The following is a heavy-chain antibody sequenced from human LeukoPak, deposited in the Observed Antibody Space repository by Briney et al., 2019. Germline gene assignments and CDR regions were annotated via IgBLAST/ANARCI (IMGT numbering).Heavy chain of an antibody. Sequence: PSQTLSLTCAVSGGSITSGDYSWCWIRQPPGKGLEWIGSIYHSGNTYYNPSLKSRVTISVDRSKNHFSLRLTSVTAADTAVYYCARAYFYNGMDVWGQGTTVTVSS. V-gene: IGHV4-30-2*01. CDR3: ARAYFYNGMDV. CDR2: IYHSGNT. CDR1: GGSITSGDYS. J-gene: IGHJ6*02.